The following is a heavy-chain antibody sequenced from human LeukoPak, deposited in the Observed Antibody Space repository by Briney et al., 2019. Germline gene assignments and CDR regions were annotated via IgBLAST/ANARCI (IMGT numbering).Heavy chain of an antibody. CDR3: AKGHDFWSGYYHGGDWFDP. CDR1: GFTFDDYA. V-gene: IGHV3-9*01. J-gene: IGHJ5*02. Sequence: GGSLRLSCAASGFTFDDYAMHWVRQAPGKGLEWVSGISWNSGSIGYADSVKGRFTISRDNAKNSLYLQMYSLRAEDTALYYCAKGHDFWSGYYHGGDWFDPWGQGTLVTVSS. CDR2: ISWNSGSI. D-gene: IGHD3-3*01.